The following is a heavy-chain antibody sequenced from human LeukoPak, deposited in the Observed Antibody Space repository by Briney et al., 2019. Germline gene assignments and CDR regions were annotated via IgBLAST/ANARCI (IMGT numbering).Heavy chain of an antibody. V-gene: IGHV4-30-2*01. CDR2: IYHSGST. CDR3: ARDRSLYYDILTGYPPTNWFDP. J-gene: IGHJ5*02. D-gene: IGHD3-9*01. CDR1: GGSISSGGYS. Sequence: PSETLSLTCAVSGGSISSGGYSWSWIRQPPGKGLEWIGYIYHSGSTYYNPSLKSRVTISVDRSKNQFSLKLSSVTAADTAVYYCARDRSLYYDILTGYPPTNWFDPWGQGTLVTVSS.